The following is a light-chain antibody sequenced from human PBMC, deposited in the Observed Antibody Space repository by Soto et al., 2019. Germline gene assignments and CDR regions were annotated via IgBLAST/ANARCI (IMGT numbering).Light chain of an antibody. CDR2: ASS. CDR1: QSRGSTC. J-gene: IGKJ5*01. CDR3: QQRQYWPPLT. Sequence: EIVLTQSPGTLSLSPGQRGTLSCKTNQSRGSTCVAGYQHKPGQAPRRLIYASSTRAAGIPARFSGSASGTDFTLTISSLEPEDCAIYYCQQRQYWPPLTFGQGTRLEI. V-gene: IGKV3-11*01.